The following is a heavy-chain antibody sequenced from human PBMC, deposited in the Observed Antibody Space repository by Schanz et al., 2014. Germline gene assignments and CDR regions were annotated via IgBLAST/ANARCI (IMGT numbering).Heavy chain of an antibody. Sequence: QVQLVESGGGVVQFGRSLRLSCVASGFTFSSYGMHWVRQAPGKGLEWVAVIWYDENNKYYADSVKGRFTMSRDNSKNTLYLQMNSLRAEDTAVYYCARANYRRQINFEYWGRGTLVTVSS. CDR1: GFTFSSYG. CDR2: IWYDENNK. D-gene: IGHD3-10*01. J-gene: IGHJ4*02. CDR3: ARANYRRQINFEY. V-gene: IGHV3-33*01.